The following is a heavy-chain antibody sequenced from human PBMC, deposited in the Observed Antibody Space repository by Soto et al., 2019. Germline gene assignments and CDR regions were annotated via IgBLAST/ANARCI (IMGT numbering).Heavy chain of an antibody. J-gene: IGHJ4*02. D-gene: IGHD6-19*01. V-gene: IGHV4-59*08. Sequence: QVQLQESGPGLVRPSETLSLTCTAASDSISSYYWIWIRQLPGKGLEWIGYTDYSGTTNYNPSLNSRVPISGDTSKNQFSLRLSSVTAADTAVYYCATAVGAPLYYLVYWGQVPLFTVSP. CDR2: TDYSGTT. CDR1: SDSISSYY. CDR3: ATAVGAPLYYLVY.